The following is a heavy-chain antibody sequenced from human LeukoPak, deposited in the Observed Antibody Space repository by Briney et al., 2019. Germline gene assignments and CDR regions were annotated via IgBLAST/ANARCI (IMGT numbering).Heavy chain of an antibody. D-gene: IGHD4-23*01. CDR3: ARSPGGPHNTYDS. CDR2: INTHTGDA. Sequence: VASVKVSCKASGYTFTSYALNWVRQAPGQGLEWMGWINTHTGDATYVQGLTGRFVFSLDASARTTFLQISSLKPDDTAMYYCARSPGGPHNTYDSWGQGTLVTVFS. J-gene: IGHJ4*02. CDR1: GYTFTSYA. V-gene: IGHV7-4-1*02.